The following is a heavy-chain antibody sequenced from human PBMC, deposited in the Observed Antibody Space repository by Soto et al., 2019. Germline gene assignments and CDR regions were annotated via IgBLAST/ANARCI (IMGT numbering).Heavy chain of an antibody. CDR1: GASVSSDTHY. CDR2: VYYSGRT. D-gene: IGHD3-3*01. Sequence: SETLSLTCTVSGASVSSDTHYWAWVRHPLGNGLEWIGCVYYSGRTYYNPSPNSRVSIDTSNNQFSLNLTSMTAADRAKSFCETQQPEFWNWFASWGQGTLVTVS. V-gene: IGHV4-39*01. CDR3: ETQQPEFWNWFAS. J-gene: IGHJ5*01.